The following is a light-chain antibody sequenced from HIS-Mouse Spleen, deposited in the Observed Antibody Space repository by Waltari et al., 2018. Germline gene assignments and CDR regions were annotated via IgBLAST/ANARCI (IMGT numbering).Light chain of an antibody. CDR2: EDN. CDR1: SGSIASNY. Sequence: NFMLTQPHSVSESPGKTVTISCTRSSGSIASNYVQWYQQRPGSAPTPVIYEDNQRPSGVPDRFSGSLDSSSNSASLTISGLKTEDEADYYCQSYDSSNLVFGGGTKLTVL. J-gene: IGLJ3*02. V-gene: IGLV6-57*04. CDR3: QSYDSSNLV.